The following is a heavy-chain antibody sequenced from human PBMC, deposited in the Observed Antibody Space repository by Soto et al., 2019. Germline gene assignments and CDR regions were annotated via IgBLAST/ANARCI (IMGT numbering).Heavy chain of an antibody. V-gene: IGHV3-23*01. D-gene: IGHD3-10*01. Sequence: GGSLRLSCAASGFTFSSYAMSWVHQAPGKGLEWVSAISGSGGSTYYADSVKGRFTISRDNSKNTLYLQMNSLRAEDTAVYYCAKAQGGYGSGSYNGMDVWGQGTTVTVSS. CDR2: ISGSGGST. J-gene: IGHJ6*02. CDR3: AKAQGGYGSGSYNGMDV. CDR1: GFTFSSYA.